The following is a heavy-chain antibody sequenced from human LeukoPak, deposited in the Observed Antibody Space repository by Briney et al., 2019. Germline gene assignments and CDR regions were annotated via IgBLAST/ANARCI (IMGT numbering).Heavy chain of an antibody. CDR1: GFTFSSYA. V-gene: IGHV3-30*04. CDR2: ISYDGSNK. D-gene: IGHD5-18*01. CDR3: ARTLIAPQIQLWLIRGSRTDAFDI. Sequence: GGSLRLSCAASGFTFSSYAMHWVRQAPGKGLEWVAVISYDGSNKYYADSVKGRFTISRDNSKNTLYLQMNSLRAEDTAVYYCARTLIAPQIQLWLIRGSRTDAFDIWGQGTMVTVSS. J-gene: IGHJ3*02.